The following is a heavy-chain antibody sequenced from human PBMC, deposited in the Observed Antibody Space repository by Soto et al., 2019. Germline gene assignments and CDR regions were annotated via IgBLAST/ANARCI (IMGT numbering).Heavy chain of an antibody. CDR3: ASGSIDY. Sequence: GSLRLSCAASGFTFSSYGMHWVRQAPGKGLEWVAVISYDGSNKYYADSVKGRFTISRDNSKNTLYLQMNSLRAEDTAVYYCASGSIDYWGQGTLVTVSS. V-gene: IGHV3-30*03. J-gene: IGHJ4*02. D-gene: IGHD3-10*01. CDR2: ISYDGSNK. CDR1: GFTFSSYG.